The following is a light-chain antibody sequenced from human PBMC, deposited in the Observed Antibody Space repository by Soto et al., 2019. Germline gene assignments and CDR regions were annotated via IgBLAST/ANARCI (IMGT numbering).Light chain of an antibody. CDR2: GAS. CDR1: QSVCSSY. Sequence: ESALTKYNSTLSLSPGERATLSCRASQSVCSSYLAWYQQKPGQAPRLLIYGASSRATGIPDRFSGSGSGTDFTLTISRLEPDDFAVYYCQQCGSSSTFGQGTRLEIK. CDR3: QQCGSSST. J-gene: IGKJ5*01. V-gene: IGKV3-20*01.